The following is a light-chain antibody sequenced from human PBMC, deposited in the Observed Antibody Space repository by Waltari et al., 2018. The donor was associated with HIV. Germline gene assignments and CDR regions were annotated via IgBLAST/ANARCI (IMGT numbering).Light chain of an antibody. Sequence: QSMLTQPPSVSGAPGQRVTISCTGSSSNIGAPYDVHWYQQLPGTAPKLLIYVNNNRPSGVPDRFSGSRSGTSASLAITGLQAEDEADYYCQSYDSSLSGYVFGSGTKVTVL. CDR3: QSYDSSLSGYV. J-gene: IGLJ1*01. V-gene: IGLV1-40*01. CDR2: VNN. CDR1: SSNIGAPYD.